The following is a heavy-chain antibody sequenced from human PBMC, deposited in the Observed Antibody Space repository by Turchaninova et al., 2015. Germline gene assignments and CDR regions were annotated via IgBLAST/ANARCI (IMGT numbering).Heavy chain of an antibody. CDR3: ASGIVVVVAANYYYYGMDV. D-gene: IGHD2-15*01. CDR2: IIPIFGTA. J-gene: IGHJ6*02. Sequence: QVQLVQSGAEVKKPGSSVKVSCKASGCTFRSYAISWVQKAPGKVLEWMGGIIPIFGTANYEQKFQGRVTITADESTSTAYMELSSLRSEDTAVYYCASGIVVVVAANYYYYGMDVWGQGTTVTVSS. V-gene: IGHV1-69*01. CDR1: GCTFRSYA.